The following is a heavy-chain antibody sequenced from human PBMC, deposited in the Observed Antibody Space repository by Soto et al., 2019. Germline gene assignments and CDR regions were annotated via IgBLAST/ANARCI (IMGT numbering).Heavy chain of an antibody. CDR1: GGTFSSYA. CDR3: ASTAPRVPYSSSWYEAGY. J-gene: IGHJ4*02. V-gene: IGHV1-69*13. D-gene: IGHD6-13*01. Sequence: ASVKVSCKASGGTFSSYAISWVRRAPGQGLEWMGGIIPIFGTANYAQKFQGRVTITADESTSTAYMELSSLRSEDTAVYYCASTAPRVPYSSSWYEAGYWGQGTLVTVSS. CDR2: IIPIFGTA.